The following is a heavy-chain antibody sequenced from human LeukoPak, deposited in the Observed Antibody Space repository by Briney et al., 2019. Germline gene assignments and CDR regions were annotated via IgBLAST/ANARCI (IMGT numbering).Heavy chain of an antibody. D-gene: IGHD6-6*01. V-gene: IGHV4-39*07. CDR3: ARGLKPAGWIAARVGYYYMDV. CDR1: GGSISSSSYY. CDR2: INHSGST. J-gene: IGHJ6*03. Sequence: SETLSLTCTVSGGSISSSSYYWGWIRQPPGKGLEWIGEINHSGSTNYNPSLKSRVTISVDTSKNQFSLKLSSVTAADTAVYYCARGLKPAGWIAARVGYYYMDVWGKGTTVTVSS.